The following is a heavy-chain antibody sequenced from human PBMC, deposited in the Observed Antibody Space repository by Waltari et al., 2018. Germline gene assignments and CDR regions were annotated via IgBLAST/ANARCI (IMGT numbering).Heavy chain of an antibody. CDR3: ARVYGSYYLFDY. CDR1: GGSISSYY. D-gene: IGHD1-26*01. V-gene: IGHV4-59*01. Sequence: QVQLQESGPGLVKPSETLSLTCTVSGGSISSYYWSWIRQPPGKGLEWIGYIYYSGSTNYKPALKSRVTISVDTSKNQFSLKLSSVTAADTAVYYCARVYGSYYLFDYWGQGTLVTVSS. J-gene: IGHJ4*02. CDR2: IYYSGST.